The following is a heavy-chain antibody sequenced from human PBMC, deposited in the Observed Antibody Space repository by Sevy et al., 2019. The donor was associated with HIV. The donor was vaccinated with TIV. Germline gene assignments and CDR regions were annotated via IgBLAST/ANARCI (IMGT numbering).Heavy chain of an antibody. CDR1: VFTFSSYG. D-gene: IGHD5-18*01. Sequence: GGSLRLSCAASVFTFSSYGRHWVRQAPGKGLEWVAVISYDGSNKYYADSVKGRFTISRDNSKNTLYLQMNSLRAEDTAVYYCAKEGRRGYSYSMYYFDYWGQGTLVTVSS. J-gene: IGHJ4*02. V-gene: IGHV3-30*18. CDR2: ISYDGSNK. CDR3: AKEGRRGYSYSMYYFDY.